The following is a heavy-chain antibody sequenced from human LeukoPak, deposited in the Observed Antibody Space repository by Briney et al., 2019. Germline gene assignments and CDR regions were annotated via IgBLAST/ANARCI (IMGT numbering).Heavy chain of an antibody. D-gene: IGHD6-13*01. V-gene: IGHV1-69*04. Sequence: SVKVSCKASGGTFSSYAISWVRQAPGQGLEWMGRIIPILGIANYAQMFQGRVTITADKSTSTAYMELSSLRSEDTAVYYCASRSGIAAAGRFDYWGQGTLVTVSS. CDR1: GGTFSSYA. J-gene: IGHJ4*02. CDR3: ASRSGIAAAGRFDY. CDR2: IIPILGIA.